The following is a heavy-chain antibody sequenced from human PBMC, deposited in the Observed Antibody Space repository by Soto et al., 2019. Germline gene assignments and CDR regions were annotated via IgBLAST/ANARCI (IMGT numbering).Heavy chain of an antibody. CDR3: ARVLVHLRGFDP. D-gene: IGHD2-2*01. Sequence: PSETLSLTCTVSGGSTSSSSYYWGWIRQPPGKGLEWIGSIYYSGSTYYNPSLKSRVTISVDTSKNQFSLKLSSVTAADTAVYYCARVLVHLRGFDPWGQGTLVTVSS. CDR2: IYYSGST. V-gene: IGHV4-39*01. J-gene: IGHJ5*02. CDR1: GGSTSSSSYY.